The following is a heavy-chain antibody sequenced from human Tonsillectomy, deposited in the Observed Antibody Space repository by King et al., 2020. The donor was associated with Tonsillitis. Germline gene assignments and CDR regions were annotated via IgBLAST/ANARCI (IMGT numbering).Heavy chain of an antibody. CDR2: IFSASSYI. V-gene: IGHV3-21*01. D-gene: IGHD1-14*01. J-gene: IGHJ6*02. CDR3: ARTGTTLAGMDV. CDR1: GFTFSSYS. Sequence: VQLVESGGGLVKPGGSLRLSCAASGFTFSSYSMHWVRQAPGKGLEWVSSIFSASSYIYYEDSVKGRFTISRDNAKNSLSLQMNSLSAEDTAVYYCARTGTTLAGMDVWGQGTTVTVSS.